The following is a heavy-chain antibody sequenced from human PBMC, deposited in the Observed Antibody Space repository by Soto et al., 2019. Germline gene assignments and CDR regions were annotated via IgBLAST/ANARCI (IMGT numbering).Heavy chain of an antibody. CDR3: AKDRDDFWSGYKPYYYGMDV. Sequence: GGSLRLSCAASGFTFSSYAMIWVRQAPGKGLEWVSAISGSGGSTYYADSVKGRFTISRDNSKNTLYLQMNSLRAEDTAVYYCAKDRDDFWSGYKPYYYGMDVWGQGTTVTVSS. V-gene: IGHV3-23*01. J-gene: IGHJ6*02. CDR2: ISGSGGST. CDR1: GFTFSSYA. D-gene: IGHD3-3*01.